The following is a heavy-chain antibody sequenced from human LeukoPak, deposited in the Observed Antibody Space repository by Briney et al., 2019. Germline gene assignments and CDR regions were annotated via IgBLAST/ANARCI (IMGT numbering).Heavy chain of an antibody. CDR1: GYTFTSYD. CDR2: MNPNSGNT. Sequence: GASVKVSCKASGYTFTSYDINWVRQATGQGLEWMGWMNPNSGNTGYAQKFQGRVTMTRNTSISTACMELSSLRSEDTAVYYCARGPWYDSSGYYNGLDYWGQGTLVTVSS. D-gene: IGHD3-22*01. CDR3: ARGPWYDSSGYYNGLDY. V-gene: IGHV1-8*01. J-gene: IGHJ4*02.